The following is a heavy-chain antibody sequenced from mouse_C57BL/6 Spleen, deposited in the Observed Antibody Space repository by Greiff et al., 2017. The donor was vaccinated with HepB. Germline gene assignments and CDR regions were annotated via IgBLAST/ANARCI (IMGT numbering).Heavy chain of an antibody. CDR1: GYTFTSYW. Sequence: QVQLKQPGTELVKPGASVKLSCKASGYTFTSYWMHWVKQRPGQGLEWIGNINPSNGGTNYNEKFKSKATLTVDKSSSTAYMQLSSLTSEDSAVYYCARAVVAHYYAMDYWGQGTSVTVSS. J-gene: IGHJ4*01. D-gene: IGHD1-1*01. CDR2: INPSNGGT. CDR3: ARAVVAHYYAMDY. V-gene: IGHV1-53*01.